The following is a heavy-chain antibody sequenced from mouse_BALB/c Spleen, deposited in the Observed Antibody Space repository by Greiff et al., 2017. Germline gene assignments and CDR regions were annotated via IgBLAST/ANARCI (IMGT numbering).Heavy chain of an antibody. CDR2: INPSNGGT. Sequence: VQLQQSGAELVKPGASVKLSCKASGYTFTSYYMYWVKQRPGQGLEWIGEINPSNGGTNFNEKFKSKATLTVDKSSSTAYMQLSSLTSEDSAVYYCTREVRRAMDYWGQGTSVTVSS. CDR1: GYTFTSYY. D-gene: IGHD2-14*01. J-gene: IGHJ4*01. V-gene: IGHV1S81*02. CDR3: TREVRRAMDY.